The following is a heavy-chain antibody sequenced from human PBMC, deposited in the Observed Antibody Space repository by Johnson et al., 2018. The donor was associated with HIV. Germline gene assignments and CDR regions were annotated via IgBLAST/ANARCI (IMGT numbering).Heavy chain of an antibody. Sequence: VQLVETGGGLIQPGGSLRLSCAASGFTVSSNYMSWVRQAPGQGLEWVSVIYSGGSTYYADSVKGRFTISRDNSKNTLYLQMNSLRAEDTAVYYCAAVDTVMVTGAFDIWGQGTMVTVSS. CDR2: IYSGGST. D-gene: IGHD5-18*01. V-gene: IGHV3-53*02. CDR1: GFTVSSNY. J-gene: IGHJ3*02. CDR3: AAVDTVMVTGAFDI.